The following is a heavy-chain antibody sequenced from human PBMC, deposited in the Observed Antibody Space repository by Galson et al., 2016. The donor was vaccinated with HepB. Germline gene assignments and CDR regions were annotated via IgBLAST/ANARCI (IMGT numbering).Heavy chain of an antibody. J-gene: IGHJ5*02. Sequence: TLSLTCTVSGGSISRGGYYWSWIRQPPGKGLEWIGYIYYSGRTDYNTSLKTRVMISRDMSKKQFSLKLSTVTAADTAVYYCARDFWGGANNSFDPWGQGTLVTVPS. V-gene: IGHV4-31*03. CDR1: GGSISRGGYY. CDR2: IYYSGRT. D-gene: IGHD3-3*01. CDR3: ARDFWGGANNSFDP.